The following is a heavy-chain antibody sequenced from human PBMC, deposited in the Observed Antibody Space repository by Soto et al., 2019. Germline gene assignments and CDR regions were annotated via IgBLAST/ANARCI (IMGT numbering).Heavy chain of an antibody. J-gene: IGHJ6*02. CDR3: ARDIYGMDV. Sequence: QVQLVQSGAEVKKPGSSVKVSCKASGGTFSSYTISWVRQAPGQGLEWMGRIIPILGIANYAQKFQGRVTITAAKATSTAYMELSSLRSEDTAVYYCARDIYGMDVWGQGTTVTVSS. CDR1: GGTFSSYT. CDR2: IIPILGIA. V-gene: IGHV1-69*08.